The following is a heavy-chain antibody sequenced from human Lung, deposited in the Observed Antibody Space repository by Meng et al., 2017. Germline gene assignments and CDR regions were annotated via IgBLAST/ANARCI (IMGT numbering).Heavy chain of an antibody. CDR1: GGSTSIGGYY. CDR2: IYYSGST. Sequence: QVQLQESGPGLVKPSQTLSLTCTVSGGSTSIGGYYWRWIRQYPGKGLEWIGYIYYSGSTYYNPSLRTRVTISLDTFKNQFSLKLSSVTAADTAVYYCVGTIGYYYAMAYWGQGTLVTVSS. V-gene: IGHV4-31*03. J-gene: IGHJ4*02. CDR3: VGTIGYYYAMAY. D-gene: IGHD3-22*01.